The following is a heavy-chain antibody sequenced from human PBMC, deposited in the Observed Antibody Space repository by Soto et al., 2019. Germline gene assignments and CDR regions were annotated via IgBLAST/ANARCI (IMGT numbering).Heavy chain of an antibody. J-gene: IGHJ4*02. CDR1: GFTFSNAW. Sequence: GGSLRLSCAASGFTFSNAWMSWVRQAPGKGLEWVGRIKSKTDGGTTDYASPVKGRFTISRDDSKNTLYLQMNSLKTEDTAVDYCTRDITGGRPATFDYWGQGTMVNVSS. CDR3: TRDITGGRPATFDY. CDR2: IKSKTDGGTT. V-gene: IGHV3-15*01. D-gene: IGHD3-10*01.